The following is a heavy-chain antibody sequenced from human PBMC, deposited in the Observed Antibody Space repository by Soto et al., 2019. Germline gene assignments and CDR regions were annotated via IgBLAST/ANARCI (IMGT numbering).Heavy chain of an antibody. CDR2: ISGSGGST. CDR1: GFTFSSYA. D-gene: IGHD6-13*01. V-gene: IGHV3-23*01. Sequence: PGGSLRLSCAASGFTFSSYAMSWVRQAPGKGLEWVSAISGSGGSTYYADSVKGRFTISRDNSKNTLYLQMNSLRAEDTAVYYCPKDRPHWYSRSWYPVLDYWGEGTLVTVSP. J-gene: IGHJ4*02. CDR3: PKDRPHWYSRSWYPVLDY.